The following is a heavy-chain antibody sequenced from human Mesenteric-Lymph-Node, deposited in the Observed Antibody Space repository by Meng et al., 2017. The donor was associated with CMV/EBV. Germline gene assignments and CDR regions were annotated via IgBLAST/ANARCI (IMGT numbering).Heavy chain of an antibody. Sequence: GESLKISCAASGFTLADYTMHWVRQAPGRGLEWVSFISGLNYIYYADSLKGRFTISRDNSKNTLYLQMKSLRAEDTAVYHCAKGSGSYFDGYWGQGTLVTVSS. V-gene: IGHV3-69-1*01. CDR2: ISGLNYI. CDR1: GFTLADYT. CDR3: AKGSGSYFDGY. D-gene: IGHD1-26*01. J-gene: IGHJ4*02.